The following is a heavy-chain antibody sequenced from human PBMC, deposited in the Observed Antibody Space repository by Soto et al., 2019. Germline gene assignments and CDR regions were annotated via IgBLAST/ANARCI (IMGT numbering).Heavy chain of an antibody. CDR1: GFTFSSYG. CDR2: ISYDGSNK. Sequence: QVQLVESGGGVVQPGRSLRLSCAASGFTFSSYGMHWVRQAPGKGLEWVAVISYDGSNKYYADSVKGRFTISRDNSKNTLYLQMNSLRAEDTAVYYFASLFGVAPLRGMDVWGQGTTVTVCS. D-gene: IGHD3-3*01. CDR3: ASLFGVAPLRGMDV. J-gene: IGHJ6*02. V-gene: IGHV3-30*03.